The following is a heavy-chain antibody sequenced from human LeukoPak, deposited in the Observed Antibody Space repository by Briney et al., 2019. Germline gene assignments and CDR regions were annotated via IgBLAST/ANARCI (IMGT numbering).Heavy chain of an antibody. V-gene: IGHV4-34*01. CDR1: GGSFSGYY. CDR2: INHSGST. D-gene: IGHD3-10*02. Sequence: SETLSLTCAVYGGSFSGYYWSWIRQPPGKGLEWIGEINHSGSTNYNPSLKSRVTISVDTSKNQLSLRLSSVTAADTAVYFCARHYSNPDYVRVFDYWGQGTLVTVSS. CDR3: ARHYSNPDYVRVFDY. J-gene: IGHJ4*02.